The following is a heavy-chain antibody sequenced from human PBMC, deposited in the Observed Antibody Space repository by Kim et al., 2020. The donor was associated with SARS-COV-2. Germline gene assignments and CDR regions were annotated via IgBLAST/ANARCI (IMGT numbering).Heavy chain of an antibody. J-gene: IGHJ4*02. CDR3: ARQGDRIAAALLPVDY. V-gene: IGHV4-39*01. CDR2: IYYSGST. Sequence: SETLSLTCTVSGGSISSSSYYWGWIRQPPGKGLEWIGSIYYSGSTYYNPSLKSRVTISVDTSKNQFSLKLSSVTAADTAVYYCARQGDRIAAALLPVDYWGQGTLVTVSS. D-gene: IGHD6-13*01. CDR1: GGSISSSSYY.